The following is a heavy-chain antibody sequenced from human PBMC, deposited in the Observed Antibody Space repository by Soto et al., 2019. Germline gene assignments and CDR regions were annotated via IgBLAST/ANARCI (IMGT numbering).Heavy chain of an antibody. D-gene: IGHD1-26*01. CDR3: AKNQGVELVPLATVDWFDP. J-gene: IGHJ5*02. V-gene: IGHV3-23*01. Sequence: PGGSLRLSCAASGFIFENFGMSWVRQAPGKGLEWISSISGSGFKKYYADSVEGRFTISRDNSKSTVYLELNNLSAEDTAVYHCAKNQGVELVPLATVDWFDPGGQGAVVTV. CDR2: ISGSGFKK. CDR1: GFIFENFG.